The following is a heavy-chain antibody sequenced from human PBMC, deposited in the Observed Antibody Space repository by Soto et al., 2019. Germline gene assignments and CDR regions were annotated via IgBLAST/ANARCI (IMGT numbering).Heavy chain of an antibody. CDR3: ARTLPRAYSSSRFDY. Sequence: KPSETLSLTCAVYGGSFSGYYWSWIRQPPGKGLEWIGEINHSGSTNYNPSLKSRVTISVDTSKNQFSLKLSSVTAADTAVYYCARTLPRAYSSSRFDYWGQGTLVTVSS. V-gene: IGHV4-34*01. J-gene: IGHJ4*02. D-gene: IGHD6-13*01. CDR2: INHSGST. CDR1: GGSFSGYY.